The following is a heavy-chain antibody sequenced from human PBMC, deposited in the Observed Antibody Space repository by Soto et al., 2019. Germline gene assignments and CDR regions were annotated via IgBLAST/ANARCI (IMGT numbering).Heavy chain of an antibody. J-gene: IGHJ6*02. V-gene: IGHV4-38-2*01. D-gene: IGHD3-10*01. CDR3: ARSLSPYFYYSMDV. CDR2: IHQSGST. Sequence: PSETLSLTCGVSGYSISSGYHWRWIRQPPGKGLEWIGSIHQSGSTYYNPSLKSRVTISVNTSKNHFSLKLTSVTAADTAVYYCARSLSPYFYYSMDVWGQGTTVTVSS. CDR1: GYSISSGYH.